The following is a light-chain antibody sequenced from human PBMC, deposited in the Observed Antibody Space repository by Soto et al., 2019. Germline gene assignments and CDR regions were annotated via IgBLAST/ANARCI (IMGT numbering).Light chain of an antibody. J-gene: IGLJ1*01. CDR3: SSYAGGNGV. CDR1: SSDVGGYNY. CDR2: EVS. Sequence: QSVLNQPPSASGSPGQSVTISCTGTSSDVGGYNYVSWYQQHPGKAPKLMIYEVSKRPSGVPDRFSGSKSGNTASLTVSGLQAEDEADYFCSSYAGGNGVVGTGTQLTVL. V-gene: IGLV2-8*01.